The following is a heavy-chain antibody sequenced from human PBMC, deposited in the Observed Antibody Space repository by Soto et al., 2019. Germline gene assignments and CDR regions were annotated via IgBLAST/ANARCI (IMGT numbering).Heavy chain of an antibody. Sequence: SETLSGTCAVSDYSISSGYYWGCIRQPPGKGLEWIGSIYHSGSTYYNPSLKSRVTISVDTSKNQFSLKLSSVTAADTAVYYCARTTRYSYGSGPFDYWGQGTLVTVSS. CDR3: ARTTRYSYGSGPFDY. CDR1: DYSISSGYY. J-gene: IGHJ4*02. CDR2: IYHSGST. D-gene: IGHD3-10*01. V-gene: IGHV4-38-2*01.